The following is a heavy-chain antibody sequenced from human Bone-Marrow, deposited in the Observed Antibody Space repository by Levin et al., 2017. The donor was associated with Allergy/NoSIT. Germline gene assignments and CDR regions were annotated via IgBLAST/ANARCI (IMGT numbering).Heavy chain of an antibody. CDR2: IFHTGNT. Sequence: SQTLSLTCLVSGDSISSHYWSWIRQPPGKGLEWIGYIFHTGNTNYNPSLTSRVTISVDTSKNQFSLKLASVTAADTAVYYCARTPVIPAASFDYWSPGTLVTVSS. CDR1: GDSISSHY. V-gene: IGHV4-59*08. CDR3: ARTPVIPAASFDY. D-gene: IGHD3-16*02. J-gene: IGHJ4*02.